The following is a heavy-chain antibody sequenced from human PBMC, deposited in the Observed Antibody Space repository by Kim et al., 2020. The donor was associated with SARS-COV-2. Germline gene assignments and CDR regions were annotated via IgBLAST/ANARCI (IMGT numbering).Heavy chain of an antibody. J-gene: IGHJ4*02. CDR2: ISNSGGST. CDR1: GFTFSSYA. V-gene: IGHV3-23*01. Sequence: GGSLRLSCAASGFTFSSYAMSWVRQAPGKGLEWVSGISNSGGSTYFADSVKGRFTISRDNSKNTLYLQMNSLRAEDTAVYYCAKALKLELRLVPFDYWGQGALVTVSS. D-gene: IGHD1-7*01. CDR3: AKALKLELRLVPFDY.